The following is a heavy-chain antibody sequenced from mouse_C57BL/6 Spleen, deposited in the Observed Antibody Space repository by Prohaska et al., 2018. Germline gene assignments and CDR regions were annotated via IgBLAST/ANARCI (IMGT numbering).Heavy chain of an antibody. Sequence: SVKISCKASGYTFTDYYMNWVKQSHGKSLEWIGDINPNNGGTSYNQKFKGKATLTVDKSSSTVYMELRSLTSEDAAVYYCARETFDYWGQGTTLTVSS. CDR3: ARETFDY. J-gene: IGHJ2*01. V-gene: IGHV1-26*01. CDR1: GYTFTDYY. CDR2: INPNNGGT.